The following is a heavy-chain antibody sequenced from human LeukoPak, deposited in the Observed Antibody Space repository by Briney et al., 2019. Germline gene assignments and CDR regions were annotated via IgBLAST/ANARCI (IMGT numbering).Heavy chain of an antibody. CDR3: ARDYDFWGNNWFDP. CDR2: ISFSGDNS. J-gene: IGHJ5*02. CDR1: GFNFRDAA. V-gene: IGHV3-23*01. Sequence: GGSLRLSCAASGFNFRDAAMTWVRQAPGKGLEWVSLISFSGDNSYYADSVKGRFTISRDNSKNTLSLQMNSLRAEDTAVYYCARDYDFWGNNWFDPWGQGTLVTVSS. D-gene: IGHD3/OR15-3a*01.